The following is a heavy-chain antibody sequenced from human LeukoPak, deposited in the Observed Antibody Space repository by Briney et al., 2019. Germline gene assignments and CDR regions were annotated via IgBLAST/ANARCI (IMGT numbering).Heavy chain of an antibody. D-gene: IGHD5-18*01. J-gene: IGHJ4*02. CDR1: GFTFSSYS. V-gene: IGHV3-48*04. CDR3: ASNTGYSYGYFDY. Sequence: AGGSLRLSCAASGFTFSSYSMNWVRQAPGKGLEWVSYISRGGNTKYYSDSVKGRFTVSRDNAKNSLYLQMNSLRAEDTAVYYCASNTGYSYGYFDYWGQGTLVTVSS. CDR2: ISRGGNTK.